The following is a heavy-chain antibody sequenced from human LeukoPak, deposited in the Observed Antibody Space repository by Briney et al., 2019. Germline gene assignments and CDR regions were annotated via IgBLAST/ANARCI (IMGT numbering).Heavy chain of an antibody. V-gene: IGHV1-46*01. CDR2: INPSVGST. CDR3: ARDQATTVTTWYWAEYFQH. Sequence: GASVTVSCKASGYTFTSYYMHWVRQAPGQGLEWMGIINPSVGSTSYAQKFQGRVTMTRDTSTSTVYMELSSLRSEDTAVYYCARDQATTVTTWYWAEYFQHWGQGTLVTVSS. CDR1: GYTFTSYY. J-gene: IGHJ1*01. D-gene: IGHD4-17*01.